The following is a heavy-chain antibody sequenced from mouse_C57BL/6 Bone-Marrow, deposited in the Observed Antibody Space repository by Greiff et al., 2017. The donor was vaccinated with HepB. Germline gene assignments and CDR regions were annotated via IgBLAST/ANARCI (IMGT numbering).Heavy chain of an antibody. CDR3: ANDGYYVPYAMDY. V-gene: IGHV1-64*01. J-gene: IGHJ4*01. CDR2: IHPNSGST. CDR1: GYTFTSYW. Sequence: VQLQQPGAELVKPGASVKLSCKAPGYTFTSYWMHWVKQRPGQGLEWIGMIHPNSGSTNYNEKFKSKATLTVDKSSSTAYMQLSSLTSEDSAVYYCANDGYYVPYAMDYWGQGTSVTVSS. D-gene: IGHD2-3*01.